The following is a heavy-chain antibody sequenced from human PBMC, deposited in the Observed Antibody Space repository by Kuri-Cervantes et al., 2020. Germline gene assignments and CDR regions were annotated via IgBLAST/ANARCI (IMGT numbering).Heavy chain of an antibody. V-gene: IGHV1-58*01. CDR1: GFTFTSSA. CDR2: IVVGSGNT. J-gene: IGHJ4*02. D-gene: IGHD6-13*01. CDR3: ASLLSRAAAGTTVVDY. Sequence: SVKVSCKASGFTFTSSAVQWVRQARGQRLEWIGWIVVGSGNTNYAQKFQERVTITADESTSTAYMELSSLRSEDTAVYYCASLLSRAAAGTTVVDYWGQGTLVTVSS.